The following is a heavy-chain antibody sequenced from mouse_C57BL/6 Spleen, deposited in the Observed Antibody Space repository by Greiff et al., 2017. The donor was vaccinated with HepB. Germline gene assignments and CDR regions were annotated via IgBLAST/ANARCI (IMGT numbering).Heavy chain of an antibody. CDR2: INPNNGGT. V-gene: IGHV1-22*01. J-gene: IGHJ4*01. CDR3: ARRFMTTEVRKAMDY. D-gene: IGHD1-1*01. CDR1: GYTFTDYN. Sequence: VQLKESGPELVKPGASVKMSCKASGYTFTDYNMHWVKQSHGKSLEWIGYINPNNGGTSYNQKFKGKATLTVNKSSSTAYMELRSLTSEDSAVYYCARRFMTTEVRKAMDYWGQGTSVTVSS.